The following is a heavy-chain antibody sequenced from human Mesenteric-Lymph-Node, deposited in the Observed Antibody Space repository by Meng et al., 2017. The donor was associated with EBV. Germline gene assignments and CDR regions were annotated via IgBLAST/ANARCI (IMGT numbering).Heavy chain of an antibody. D-gene: IGHD4-11*01. CDR1: GGSFSGYY. Sequence: QQQPQEAGACRLKPAETPYLSSSGYGGSFSGYYWSWIRQPPGKGLEWIGEINHSGVASYNPSLRSRVTISLDTSKNQFSLKLNSVTAADTAVYYCASRGDGIYSNYDWFDRWGQGTLVTVSS. CDR3: ASRGDGIYSNYDWFDR. CDR2: INHSGVA. V-gene: IGHV4-34*01. J-gene: IGHJ5*02.